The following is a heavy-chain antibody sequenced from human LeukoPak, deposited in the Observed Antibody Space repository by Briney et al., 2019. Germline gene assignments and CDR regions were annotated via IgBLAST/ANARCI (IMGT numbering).Heavy chain of an antibody. J-gene: IGHJ4*02. V-gene: IGHV3-23*01. Sequence: GGSLRLSCAASGFTFSSYAMSWVRQAPGKGLEWVSAISGSGGSTYYADSVKGRFTISRDNSKNTLYLQKNSLRAEDTAVYYCAKDLLSSSWYHFDYWGQGTLVTVSS. CDR1: GFTFSSYA. CDR3: AKDLLSSSWYHFDY. CDR2: ISGSGGST. D-gene: IGHD6-13*01.